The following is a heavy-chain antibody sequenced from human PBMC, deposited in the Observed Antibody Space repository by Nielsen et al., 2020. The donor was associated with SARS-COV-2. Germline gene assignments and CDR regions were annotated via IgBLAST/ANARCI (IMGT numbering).Heavy chain of an antibody. CDR3: ARAVVGVAGFFGY. CDR2: IYRDGTT. J-gene: IGHJ4*02. Sequence: GGSLRLSCAASGFTVSSDYMSWVRQAPGKGLEWVSVIYRDGTTYYADSVKGRFTISRDNSKNTVYLQMNSLRGEDTAMYYCARAVVGVAGFFGYWGQGILVTVSS. CDR1: GFTVSSDY. D-gene: IGHD6-19*01. V-gene: IGHV3-53*01.